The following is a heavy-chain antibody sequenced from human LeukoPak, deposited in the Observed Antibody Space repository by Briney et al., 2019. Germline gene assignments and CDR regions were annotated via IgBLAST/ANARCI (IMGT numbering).Heavy chain of an antibody. V-gene: IGHV4-59*01. Sequence: SETLSLTCTVSGGSISSYYWSWIRQSPGKGLEWIGYIYYSGSTNYNPSLKSRVTISVDTSKNQFSLKLSSVTAADTAVYYCARVDGGGDAFDIWGQGTMVTVSS. CDR3: ARVDGGGDAFDI. CDR2: IYYSGST. D-gene: IGHD3-10*01. CDR1: GGSISSYY. J-gene: IGHJ3*02.